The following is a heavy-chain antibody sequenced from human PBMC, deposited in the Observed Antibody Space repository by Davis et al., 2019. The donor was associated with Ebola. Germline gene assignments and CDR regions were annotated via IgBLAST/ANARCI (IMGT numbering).Heavy chain of an antibody. Sequence: SVKVSCKASGGTFGSSGFSWVRQAPGQGLEWMGGIIPVFGVADYAQKFQGRVTMTRDTSISTVYMELSRLRSDDTAVYYCARDGITMMVVPRDYYYGLDVWGQGTTVTVSS. CDR1: GGTFGSSG. CDR3: ARDGITMMVVPRDYYYGLDV. D-gene: IGHD3-22*01. J-gene: IGHJ6*02. CDR2: IIPVFGVA. V-gene: IGHV1-69*10.